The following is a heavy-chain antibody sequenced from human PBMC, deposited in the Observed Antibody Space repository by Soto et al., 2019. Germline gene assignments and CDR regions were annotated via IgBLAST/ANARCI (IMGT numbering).Heavy chain of an antibody. CDR2: ISGDGGST. Sequence: GGSLRLSCAASGFTFDDYAMHWVRQAPGKGLEWVSLISGDGGSTYYADSVKGRFTISRDNSKNSLYLQINSLRTEDTALYYCAKGPYDSSGYYFDYWGQGTLVTVSS. CDR3: AKGPYDSSGYYFDY. D-gene: IGHD3-22*01. J-gene: IGHJ4*02. CDR1: GFTFDDYA. V-gene: IGHV3-43*02.